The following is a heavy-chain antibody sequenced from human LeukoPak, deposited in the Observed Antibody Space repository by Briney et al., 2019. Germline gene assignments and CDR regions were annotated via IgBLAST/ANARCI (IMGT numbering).Heavy chain of an antibody. V-gene: IGHV1-18*04. J-gene: IGHJ4*02. CDR1: GYTFSSYS. CDR2: ISANTGNT. CDR3: AREVGIGTEGYFDS. D-gene: IGHD1-1*01. Sequence: ASVKVSCKASGYTFSSYSVTWVRQAPGQGLGWMGWISANTGNTNYVEDLQDRVTMTVDTSTRSVYLELTSLRSDDTAVYYCAREVGIGTEGYFDSWGQGTLVTVSS.